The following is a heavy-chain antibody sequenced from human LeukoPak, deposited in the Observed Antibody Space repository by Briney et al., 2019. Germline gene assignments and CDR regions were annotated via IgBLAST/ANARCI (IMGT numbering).Heavy chain of an antibody. V-gene: IGHV1-24*01. D-gene: IGHD3-22*01. CDR1: GYTLTELS. Sequence: GASVKVSCKVSGYTLTELSMHWVRQAPGKGLEWMGGFDPEDGETIYAQKFQGRVTMTEDTSTDTAYVELSSLRSEDTAVYYCAALPPYYYDSSGRNSYWGQGTLVTVSS. CDR2: FDPEDGET. J-gene: IGHJ4*02. CDR3: AALPPYYYDSSGRNSY.